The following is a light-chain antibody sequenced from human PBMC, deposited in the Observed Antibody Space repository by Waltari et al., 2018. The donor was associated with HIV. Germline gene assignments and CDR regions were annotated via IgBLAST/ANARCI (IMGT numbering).Light chain of an antibody. CDR3: QSYDNRLSVPYV. Sequence: QSVLTQPPSVSGAPGQRATIPCTGSSPNIGPDYDAHWSRQLPGGAPQLLIYGNIHRPSVVPDRFSGSKSGTSASLAITGLQAEDEAVYYCQSYDNRLSVPYVFGTGTKVTVL. V-gene: IGLV1-40*01. CDR2: GNI. J-gene: IGLJ1*01. CDR1: SPNIGPDYD.